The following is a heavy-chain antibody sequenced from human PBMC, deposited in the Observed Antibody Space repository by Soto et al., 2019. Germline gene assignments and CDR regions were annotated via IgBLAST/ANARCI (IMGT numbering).Heavy chain of an antibody. D-gene: IGHD1-26*01. J-gene: IGHJ4*02. CDR3: ARSVGVTTLSYLDY. CDR1: GGTFSSYG. V-gene: IGHV1-69*13. CDR2: IIPMFGTA. Sequence: GASVKVSCKVAGGTFSSYGISWVRQAPGQGLEWMGGIIPMFGTATHTQNFQGRLTITADESTSTAYMELSSLRSEDTAVYFCARSVGVTTLSYLDYWGQGTLVTVSS.